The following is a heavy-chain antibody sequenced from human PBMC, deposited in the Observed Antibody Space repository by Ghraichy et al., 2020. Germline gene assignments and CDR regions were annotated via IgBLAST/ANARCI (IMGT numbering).Heavy chain of an antibody. D-gene: IGHD6-6*01. CDR3: ATGHRSIAAPSFDY. V-gene: IGHV1-24*01. CDR2: FDPEDGET. CDR1: GYTLTELS. J-gene: IGHJ4*02. Sequence: ASVKVSCKVSGYTLTELSMHWVRQAPGKGLEWMGGFDPEDGETIYAQKFQGRVTMTEDTSTDTAYMELSSLRSEDTAVYYCATGHRSIAAPSFDYWGQGTLVTVSS.